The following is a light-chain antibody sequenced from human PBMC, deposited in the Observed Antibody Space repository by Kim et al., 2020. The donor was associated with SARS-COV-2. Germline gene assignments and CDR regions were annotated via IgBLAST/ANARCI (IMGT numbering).Light chain of an antibody. CDR2: ATS. J-gene: IGKJ2*01. CDR1: QHISSY. CDR3: QQGFIAPYT. V-gene: IGKV1-39*01. Sequence: SASGGDRVTITWRASQHISSYLNWYQQKPGKAPNLLIYATSTLQSGVPSRFSGSGSGTDFTLTISSLQPDDFTAYYCQQGFIAPYTFGQGTKLEI.